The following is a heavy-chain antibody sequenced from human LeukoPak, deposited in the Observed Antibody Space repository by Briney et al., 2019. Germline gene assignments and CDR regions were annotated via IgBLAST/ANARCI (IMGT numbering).Heavy chain of an antibody. CDR3: AGSGDYFDY. D-gene: IGHD2-15*01. Sequence: GASVKVSCKASGGTFSSYAISWVRQAPGQGLEWMGRIIPIFGTANYAQKFQGRVTITTDESTSTAYMELGSLRSEDTAVYYCAGSGDYFDYWGQGTLVTVSS. V-gene: IGHV1-69*05. CDR1: GGTFSSYA. CDR2: IIPIFGTA. J-gene: IGHJ4*02.